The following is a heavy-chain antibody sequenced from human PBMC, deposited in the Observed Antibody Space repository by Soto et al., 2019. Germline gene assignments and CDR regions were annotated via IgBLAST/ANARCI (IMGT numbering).Heavy chain of an antibody. CDR1: GFTFSTYG. V-gene: IGHV3-23*01. J-gene: IGHJ4*02. CDR3: VRDREWPHDKFDF. Sequence: EVQLLESGGGLAQPGASLRLSCAASGFTFSTYGMGWVRQAPGKGLEWISGLNAGNKWYTDSVQGRFTISRDNSKNTLYLQMNSLRVEDTAMYHCVRDREWPHDKFDFWGQGAVVTVSS. CDR2: LNAGNK. D-gene: IGHD3-3*01.